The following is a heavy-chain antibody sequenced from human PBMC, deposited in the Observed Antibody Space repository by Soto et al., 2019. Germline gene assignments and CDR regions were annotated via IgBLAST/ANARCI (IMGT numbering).Heavy chain of an antibody. Sequence: GESLKISCKASGYSFTTYWIGWVRQMPGKGLECMGIFYPDDSDARYSPSFQGQVTISADKSISTAYLQWSSLKASDTAMYYCARGVVGAHFDYWGQGTLVTVSS. J-gene: IGHJ4*02. CDR3: ARGVVGAHFDY. D-gene: IGHD1-26*01. V-gene: IGHV5-51*01. CDR1: GYSFTTYW. CDR2: FYPDDSDA.